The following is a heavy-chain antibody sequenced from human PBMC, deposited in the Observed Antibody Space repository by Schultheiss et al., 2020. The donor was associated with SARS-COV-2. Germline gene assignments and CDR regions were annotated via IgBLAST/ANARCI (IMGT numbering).Heavy chain of an antibody. CDR3: ARELRVGDYYYYYMDV. D-gene: IGHD3-16*01. Sequence: GESLKISCAASGFTFDDYGMSWVRQAPGKGLEWVANIKQDGSEKYYVDSVKGRFTISRDNAKNSLYLQMNSLRAEDTAVYYCARELRVGDYYYYYMDVWGKGTTVTVSS. CDR2: IKQDGSEK. V-gene: IGHV3-7*05. J-gene: IGHJ6*03. CDR1: GFTFDDYG.